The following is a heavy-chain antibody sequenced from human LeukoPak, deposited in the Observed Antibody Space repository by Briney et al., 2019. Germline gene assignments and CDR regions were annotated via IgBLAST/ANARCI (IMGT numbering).Heavy chain of an antibody. CDR2: IYYSGST. D-gene: IGHD3-22*01. V-gene: IGHV4-39*01. Sequence: SETLSLTCTVSGGSISSSSYYWGWIRQPPGKGLEWIGSIYYSGSTYYNPSLKSRVTISVDTSKNQFSLKLSSVTAADTAVYYCARGRTMDSSGYDPYFDYWGQGTLVTVSS. J-gene: IGHJ4*02. CDR1: GGSISSSSYY. CDR3: ARGRTMDSSGYDPYFDY.